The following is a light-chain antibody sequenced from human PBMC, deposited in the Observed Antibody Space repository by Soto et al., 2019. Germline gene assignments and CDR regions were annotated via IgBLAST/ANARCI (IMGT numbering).Light chain of an antibody. CDR2: DDS. V-gene: IGLV3-21*02. J-gene: IGLJ2*01. CDR1: YIGSRS. Sequence: SYELIQPPSVSVAPGQTARITCGGNYIGSRSVHWYHQKPGQAPVLVVHDDSDRPSGIPERFSGSKSENTATLTISRVEAGDEADFYCQVWDRNSDVVFGGGTKLTVL. CDR3: QVWDRNSDVV.